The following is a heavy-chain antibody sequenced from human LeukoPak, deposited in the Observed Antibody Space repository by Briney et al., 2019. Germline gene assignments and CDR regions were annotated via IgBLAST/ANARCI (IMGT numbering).Heavy chain of an antibody. D-gene: IGHD6-19*01. V-gene: IGHV3-23*01. J-gene: IGHJ4*02. CDR3: AQYSSVLYAN. CDR1: GFTFSSYA. CDR2: ISGSGVTT. Sequence: GGSLRLSCEASGFTFSSYAMSWVRQAPGKGLEWVSAISGSGVTTYYADSVKGRFTISRDNSKNTLYLQMNSLRAEDTAVYYCAQYSSVLYANWGQGTLVTVSS.